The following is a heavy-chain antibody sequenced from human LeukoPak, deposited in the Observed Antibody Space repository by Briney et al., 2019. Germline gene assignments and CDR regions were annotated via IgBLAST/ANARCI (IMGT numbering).Heavy chain of an antibody. J-gene: IGHJ1*01. CDR1: GFTFSDYS. Sequence: GGSLRLSCAASGFTFSDYSMNWLRQAPGKGVEGGASISSSSDYIYFADSVKGGFTISRDNAKNSLSLQMNRLRADDTAVYHCARGPRNSSSYQYFRDWGQGTLVTVSS. CDR3: ARGPRNSSSYQYFRD. V-gene: IGHV3-21*06. D-gene: IGHD6-13*01. CDR2: ISSSSDYI.